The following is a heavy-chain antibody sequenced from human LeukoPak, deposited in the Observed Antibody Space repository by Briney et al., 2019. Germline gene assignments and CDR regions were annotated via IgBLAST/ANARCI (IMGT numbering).Heavy chain of an antibody. CDR2: ISYDGSNR. Sequence: GGSLRLSCAASGFTFSSYAMHWVRQAPGKGLEWVAVISYDGSNRYYADSVKGRFTISRDNSKNTLYLQMNSLRAEDTAVYYCARAENEYSSSSGYWGQGTLVTVSS. J-gene: IGHJ4*02. D-gene: IGHD6-6*01. CDR3: ARAENEYSSSSGY. CDR1: GFTFSSYA. V-gene: IGHV3-30-3*01.